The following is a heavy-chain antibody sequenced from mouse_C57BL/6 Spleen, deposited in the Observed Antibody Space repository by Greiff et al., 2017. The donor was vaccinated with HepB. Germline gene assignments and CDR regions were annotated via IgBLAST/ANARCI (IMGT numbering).Heavy chain of an antibody. J-gene: IGHJ1*03. Sequence: QVQLQQSGPELVKPGASVKLSCKASGYTFTSYDINWVKQRPGQGLEWIGWIYPRDGSTKYNEKFKGQATLTVDTSSSTAYMELHSLTSEDSAVYCCARSGYYGSSYNWYFDVWGTGTTVTVSS. V-gene: IGHV1-85*01. D-gene: IGHD1-1*01. CDR3: ARSGYYGSSYNWYFDV. CDR1: GYTFTSYD. CDR2: IYPRDGST.